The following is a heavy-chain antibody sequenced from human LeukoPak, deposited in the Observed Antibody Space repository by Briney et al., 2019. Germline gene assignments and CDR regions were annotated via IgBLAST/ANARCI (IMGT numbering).Heavy chain of an antibody. CDR2: ISSSSSYI. CDR1: GFTFSSYS. V-gene: IGHV3-21*01. Sequence: GGSLRLSCAASGFTFSSYSMNWVRQAPGKGLEWVSSISSSSSYIYYADSVKGRFTISRDNAKNSLYLQMNSLRAEDTAVYYCARGTYPMVYCYGYSFDYWGQGTLVTVSS. D-gene: IGHD5-18*01. J-gene: IGHJ4*02. CDR3: ARGTYPMVYCYGYSFDY.